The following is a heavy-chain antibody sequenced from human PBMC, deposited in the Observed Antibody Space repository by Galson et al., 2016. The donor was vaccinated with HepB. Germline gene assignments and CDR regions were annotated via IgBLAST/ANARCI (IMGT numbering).Heavy chain of an antibody. V-gene: IGHV4-31*03. J-gene: IGHJ4*02. Sequence: TLSLTCTVSGGSISSGGYYWSWIRQHPGKGLEWIGYIYYSGSTYYNPSLKSRLIISEDTSKNHFSLKLSSVTAADTAVYYCARGMDGLRSGSYFDRWGQGTLVTVSS. D-gene: IGHD3-10*01. CDR1: GGSISSGGYY. CDR2: IYYSGST. CDR3: ARGMDGLRSGSYFDR.